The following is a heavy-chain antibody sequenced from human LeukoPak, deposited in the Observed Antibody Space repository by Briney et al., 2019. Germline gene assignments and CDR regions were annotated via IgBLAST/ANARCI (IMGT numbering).Heavy chain of an antibody. Sequence: SETLSLTCTVPGGSISSGSYYWSWIRQPAGKGLEWIGRIYTSGSTNYNPSLKSRVTISVDTSKNQFSLKLSSVTAADTAVYYCAREKGSSWYTDAFDIWGQGTMVTVSS. CDR2: IYTSGST. J-gene: IGHJ3*02. V-gene: IGHV4-61*02. D-gene: IGHD6-13*01. CDR3: AREKGSSWYTDAFDI. CDR1: GGSISSGSYY.